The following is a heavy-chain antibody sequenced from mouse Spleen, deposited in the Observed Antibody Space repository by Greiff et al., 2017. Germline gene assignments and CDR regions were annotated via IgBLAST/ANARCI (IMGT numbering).Heavy chain of an antibody. V-gene: IGHV3-6*01. J-gene: IGHJ2*01. D-gene: IGHD1-1*01. CDR2: ISYDGSN. CDR3: ARSLTTVVATDY. CDR1: GYSITSGYY. Sequence: EVKLQESGPGLVKPSQSLSLTCSVTGYSITSGYYWNWIRQFPGNKLEWMGYISYDGSNNYNPSLKNRISITRDTSKNQFFLKLNSVTTEDTATYYCARSLTTVVATDYWGQGTTLTVSS.